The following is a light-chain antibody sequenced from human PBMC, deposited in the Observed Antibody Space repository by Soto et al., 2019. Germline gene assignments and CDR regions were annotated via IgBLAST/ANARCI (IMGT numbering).Light chain of an antibody. CDR1: SSNIGSHV. J-gene: IGLJ3*02. CDR3: AAWDGSLQSWV. V-gene: IGLV1-44*01. CDR2: TNN. Sequence: QSVLTQPPSASGPPGQRVTISCSGSSSNIGSHVVNWYQQVPGTAPKLLIYTNNQRPSGVPDRFSDSKSGTSASLAISGLQSEDEADYYCAAWDGSLQSWVFGGGTKLTVL.